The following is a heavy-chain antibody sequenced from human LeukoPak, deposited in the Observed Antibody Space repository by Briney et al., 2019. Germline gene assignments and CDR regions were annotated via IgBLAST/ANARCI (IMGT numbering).Heavy chain of an antibody. V-gene: IGHV3-7*01. CDR2: IKQGGSEK. Sequence: GWSLRLSCAASGLTFSIYWMGWVRQAPGKGLEWVASIKQGGSEKYYVDSLKGRFTISRDNDKNSLYLQMNILRAEDTAVYYCARLDDFWSGYWGNYYYYMDVWGKGTTVTVSS. CDR3: ARLDDFWSGYWGNYYYYMDV. CDR1: GLTFSIYW. J-gene: IGHJ6*03. D-gene: IGHD3-3*01.